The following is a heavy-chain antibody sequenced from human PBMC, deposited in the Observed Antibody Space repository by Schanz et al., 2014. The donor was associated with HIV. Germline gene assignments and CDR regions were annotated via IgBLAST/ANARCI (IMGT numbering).Heavy chain of an antibody. CDR3: ARGARYGMDV. Sequence: QAQLVQSGADVKKPGASVKVSCKASGYTFSDYYIHWVRQAPGQGLEWMGWISAYNGKTNYARKVQGRVTMTTDTSTTTAYMELRSLRSDDTAVYYCARGARYGMDVWGQGTTVTVSS. CDR2: ISAYNGKT. J-gene: IGHJ6*02. CDR1: GYTFSDYY. V-gene: IGHV1-18*04.